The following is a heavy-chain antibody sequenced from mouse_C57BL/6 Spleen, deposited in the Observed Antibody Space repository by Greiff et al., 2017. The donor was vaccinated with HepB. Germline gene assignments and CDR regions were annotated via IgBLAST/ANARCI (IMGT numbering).Heavy chain of an antibody. J-gene: IGHJ4*01. D-gene: IGHD2-10*02. V-gene: IGHV1-82*01. CDR1: GYAFSSSW. CDR3: ARGVWSHAMDY. CDR2: IYPGDGDT. Sequence: VQLQQSGPELVKPGASVKISCKASGYAFSSSWMNWVKQRPGKGLEWIGRIYPGDGDTNYNGKFKGKATLTADKSSSTAYMQLSSLTSEDSAVYFCARGVWSHAMDYWGQGTSVTVSS.